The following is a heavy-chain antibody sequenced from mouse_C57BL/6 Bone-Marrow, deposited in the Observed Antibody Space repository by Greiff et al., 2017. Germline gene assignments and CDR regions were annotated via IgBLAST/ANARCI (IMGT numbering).Heavy chain of an antibody. D-gene: IGHD1-1*01. Sequence: VQLQESGPELVKPGASVKLSCKASGYTFTSYDINWVKQRPGQGLEWIGWIYPRDGSTKYNEKFKVKATLTVDTSSSTAYMELHRLTSEDSAVYFCARDYGGSYWYFDVWGTGTTVTVSS. CDR1: GYTFTSYD. CDR2: IYPRDGST. V-gene: IGHV1-85*01. J-gene: IGHJ1*03. CDR3: ARDYGGSYWYFDV.